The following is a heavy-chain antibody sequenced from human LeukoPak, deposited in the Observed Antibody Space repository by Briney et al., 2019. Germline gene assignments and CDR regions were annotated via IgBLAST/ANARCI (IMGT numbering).Heavy chain of an antibody. CDR3: ARFMTTMLALDY. V-gene: IGHV2-70*11. J-gene: IGHJ4*02. Sequence: SGPALVKPTQTLTLTCTFSGFSLSTSGMWVSWIRQPPGKALEWLARIDWDDDKYYSTSLKTRLTISKGTSKNQVVLTMTNMDPVDTATYYCARFMTTMLALDYWGQGTLVTVSS. CDR2: IDWDDDK. D-gene: IGHD3-16*01. CDR1: GFSLSTSGMW.